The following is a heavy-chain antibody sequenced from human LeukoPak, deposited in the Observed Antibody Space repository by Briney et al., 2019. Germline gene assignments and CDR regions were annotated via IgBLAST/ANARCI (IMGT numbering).Heavy chain of an antibody. Sequence: GGSLRLSCAASGFTFSSYSMNSVRQAPGKGLEWVSSISSSSSYIYYADSVKGRFTISRDNAKDSLYLQMNSLRAEDTAVYYCARDKASVVPAAVLDPWGQGTLVTVSS. CDR2: ISSSSSYI. CDR3: ARDKASVVPAAVLDP. CDR1: GFTFSSYS. D-gene: IGHD2-2*02. J-gene: IGHJ5*02. V-gene: IGHV3-21*01.